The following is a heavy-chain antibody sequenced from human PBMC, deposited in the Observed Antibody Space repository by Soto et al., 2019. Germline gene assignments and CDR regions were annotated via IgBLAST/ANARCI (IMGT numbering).Heavy chain of an antibody. D-gene: IGHD3-10*01. J-gene: IGHJ6*02. CDR1: GGSITNSNW. V-gene: IGHV4-4*02. Sequence: QVQLQESGPGLVKPSGTLSLICVVSGGSITNSNWWSWVRQPPGKGLEWIGEISHNDSSNYNPSLQSRGTMSVHKSKHQFSLNLKSVTAADTAVYYCGRKNITMLRGILPHYHGMDVWGPGTTVTVSS. CDR3: GRKNITMLRGILPHYHGMDV. CDR2: ISHNDSS.